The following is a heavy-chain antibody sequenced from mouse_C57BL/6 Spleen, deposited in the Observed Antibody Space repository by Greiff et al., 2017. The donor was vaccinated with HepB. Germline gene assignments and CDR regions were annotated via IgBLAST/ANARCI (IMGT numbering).Heavy chain of an antibody. D-gene: IGHD2-1*01. CDR1: GYTFTSYW. J-gene: IGHJ4*01. Sequence: QVQLQQPGAELVRPGTSVKLSCKASGYTFTSYWMHWVKQRPGQGLEWIGVIDPSDCYTNYNQKFKGKATLTVDTSSSTAYMQLSSLTSEDSAVYYCARNMNGNYEGGYYAMDYWGQGTSVTVSS. CDR2: IDPSDCYT. CDR3: ARNMNGNYEGGYYAMDY. V-gene: IGHV1-59*01.